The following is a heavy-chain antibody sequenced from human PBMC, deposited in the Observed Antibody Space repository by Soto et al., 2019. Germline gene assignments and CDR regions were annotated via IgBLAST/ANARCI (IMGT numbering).Heavy chain of an antibody. V-gene: IGHV3-30-3*02. D-gene: IGHD6-19*01. CDR1: GFTFSTNA. J-gene: IGHJ4*02. CDR2: ISYDGSTR. CDR3: AKQFSGWSYYFDY. Sequence: QVQLVESGGGVVQPGRSLRLSCAASGFTFSTNAMHWVRQAPGKGLEWVAVISYDGSTRYYADSMKGRFTISRDNSKTTLYLQINNLGAEDRAVYYCAKQFSGWSYYFDYWGQGTLVTVSS.